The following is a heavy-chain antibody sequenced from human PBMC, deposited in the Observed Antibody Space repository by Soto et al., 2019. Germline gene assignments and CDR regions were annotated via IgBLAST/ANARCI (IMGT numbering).Heavy chain of an antibody. CDR1: GFSLSTGGLG. J-gene: IGHJ5*02. Sequence: QITLKESGPTLVKPTQTLTLTCTFSGFSLSTGGLGVGWLRQPPGRALEWLAVIYWNDDKRYNPSLKSRLTITKDTSKNQVVRTMTDMDPVDTATYYCAHRGYGDYPRDNWFDPWGQGTLVTVSS. CDR3: AHRGYGDYPRDNWFDP. V-gene: IGHV2-5*01. CDR2: IYWNDDK. D-gene: IGHD4-17*01.